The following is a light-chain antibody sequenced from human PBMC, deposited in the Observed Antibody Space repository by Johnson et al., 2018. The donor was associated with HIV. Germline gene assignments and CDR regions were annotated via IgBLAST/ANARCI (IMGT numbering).Light chain of an antibody. V-gene: IGLV1-51*01. CDR3: GTWDTRLSAYV. Sequence: QSVLTQPPSVSAAPGQKVTISCSGSSSNIGNNYVSWYQQLPGTAPKLLIYDNHKRPSGIPDRFSGSKSGTSATLAITGLQAGDEADYYCGTWDTRLSAYVFGTGTKVTVL. J-gene: IGLJ1*01. CDR2: DNH. CDR1: SSNIGNNY.